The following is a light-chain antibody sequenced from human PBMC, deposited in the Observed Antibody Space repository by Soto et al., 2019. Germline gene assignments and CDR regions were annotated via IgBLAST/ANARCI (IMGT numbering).Light chain of an antibody. CDR1: QSVSSN. J-gene: IGKJ1*01. V-gene: IGKV3-15*01. CDR2: GAS. Sequence: EIVMTQSPATLSVSPGERATLSCRASQSVSSNLAGYQQKPGQAPRLLIYGASTRATGIPARFSGSGSETEFTLTISSLQSEDFAVYYCQQYNNWPPRTFGQGTKVEIK. CDR3: QQYNNWPPRT.